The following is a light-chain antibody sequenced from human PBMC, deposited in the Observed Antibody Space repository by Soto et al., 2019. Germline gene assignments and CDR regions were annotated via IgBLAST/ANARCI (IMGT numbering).Light chain of an antibody. CDR3: AAWDASVSSNV. Sequence: QSVLTQPPSASETPGQRVTMSCSGSTSNIGRNFVYWYQQVPGTAPKLLIYMNDQRPSGVPDRFSGSKSGTTASLAISGLRSEDEADYYCAAWDASVSSNVFGTGTKVPVL. V-gene: IGLV1-47*01. J-gene: IGLJ1*01. CDR1: TSNIGRNF. CDR2: MND.